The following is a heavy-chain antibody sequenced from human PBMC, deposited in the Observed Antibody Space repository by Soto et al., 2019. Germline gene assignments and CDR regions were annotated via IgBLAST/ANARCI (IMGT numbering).Heavy chain of an antibody. CDR2: IYYRVST. D-gene: IGHD3-3*01. CDR3: GRAPLPYDFWSVYPYYYYGMDV. Sequence: QVQLQESGPGLVKPSETLSLPCTVSGGSVSSGSYYWSWIRQPPGKGLQWIGYIYYRVSTNYNPSQKSRVTISVDTSKNPFSLQLSSVTAADTAVYYCGRAPLPYDFWSVYPYYYYGMDVWGQGTTVTVSS. J-gene: IGHJ6*02. V-gene: IGHV4-61*01. CDR1: GGSVSSGSYY.